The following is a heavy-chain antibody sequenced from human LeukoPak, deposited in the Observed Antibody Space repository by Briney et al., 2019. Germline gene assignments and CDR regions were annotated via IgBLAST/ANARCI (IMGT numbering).Heavy chain of an antibody. CDR2: IYYSGST. Sequence: SSETLSLTCTVSGGSISSSSYYWGWIRRPPGKGLEWIGSIYYSGSTYYNPSLKSRVTVSVDTSKNQFSLKLSSVTAADTAVYYCARLKYGDYGLYYFDYWGQGTLVTVSS. CDR1: GGSISSSSYY. D-gene: IGHD4-17*01. J-gene: IGHJ4*02. V-gene: IGHV4-39*01. CDR3: ARLKYGDYGLYYFDY.